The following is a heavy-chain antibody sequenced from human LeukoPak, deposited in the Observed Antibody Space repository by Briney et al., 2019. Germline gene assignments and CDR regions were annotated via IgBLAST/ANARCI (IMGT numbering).Heavy chain of an antibody. J-gene: IGHJ4*02. D-gene: IGHD2-2*01. CDR2: ISDSGANI. CDR3: ASKTFCTSISCHFDY. V-gene: IGHV3-23*01. Sequence: GGSLRLSCAASGFTFGSYAMTWVRQAPGKGLKWVSAISDSGANIYYADSVKGRFTISRDNSKNTLYLQMNSLRADDTAVYYCASKTFCTSISCHFDYWGQGTRVTVSS. CDR1: GFTFGSYA.